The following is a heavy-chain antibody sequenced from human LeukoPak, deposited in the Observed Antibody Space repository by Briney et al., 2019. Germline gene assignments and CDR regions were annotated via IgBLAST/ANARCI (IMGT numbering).Heavy chain of an antibody. CDR1: GLTIGDDA. D-gene: IGHD6-13*01. CDR2: IRSKTYGGTT. J-gene: IGHJ4*02. CDR3: TRTYSSSWSWYFDY. V-gene: IGHV3-49*04. Sequence: PGRPLRLSCTTSGLTIGDDAVSWVRQAPGKGLEWVGFIRSKTYGGTTEYAASVKGRFTISRDDSKSIAYLQMNSLKTEDTAVYYCTRTYSSSWSWYFDYWGQGTLVTVSS.